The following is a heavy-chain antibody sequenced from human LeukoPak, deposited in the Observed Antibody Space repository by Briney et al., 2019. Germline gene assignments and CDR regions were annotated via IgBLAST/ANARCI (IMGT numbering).Heavy chain of an antibody. CDR1: GGSISSYY. CDR2: IYTSGST. V-gene: IGHV4-4*07. Sequence: ASETLSLTCTVSGGSISSYYWSWIRQPAGKGLVWIGRIYTSGSTNYNPSLKSRVTMSVDTSKNQFSLKLSSVTAADTAVYYCARDLRADYDFWSAPVAFDIWGQGTMVTVSS. J-gene: IGHJ3*02. CDR3: ARDLRADYDFWSAPVAFDI. D-gene: IGHD3-3*01.